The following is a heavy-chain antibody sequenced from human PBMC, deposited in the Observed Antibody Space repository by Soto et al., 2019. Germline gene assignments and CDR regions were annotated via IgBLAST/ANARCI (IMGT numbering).Heavy chain of an antibody. CDR1: GFIVGSNY. Sequence: EVQVVESGGGLIQPGGSLRLSCAASGFIVGSNYMGWVRQAPGKGLECVSVISGSGGSTYYADSVKGRFTISRDNSKNTLYLQMNSLRAEDTAVYYCAKEFGSGSYYGLDYWGQGTLVTVSS. CDR3: AKEFGSGSYYGLDY. D-gene: IGHD3-10*01. V-gene: IGHV3-23*04. CDR2: ISGSGGST. J-gene: IGHJ4*02.